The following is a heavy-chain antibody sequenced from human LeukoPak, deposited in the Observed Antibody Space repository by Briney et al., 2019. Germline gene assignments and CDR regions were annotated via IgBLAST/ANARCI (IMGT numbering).Heavy chain of an antibody. Sequence: PGGSLRLSCAASGFTFSRSGMHWVRQAPGKGLEWVAFIRYDGSNKYYVESVKGRFTISRDNSKNTLYLQMNSLRDEDRAVYYCSKGGATVDVWGKGTTVTVSS. CDR1: GFTFSRSG. J-gene: IGHJ6*04. CDR2: IRYDGSNK. V-gene: IGHV3-30*02. D-gene: IGHD1-26*01. CDR3: SKGGATVDV.